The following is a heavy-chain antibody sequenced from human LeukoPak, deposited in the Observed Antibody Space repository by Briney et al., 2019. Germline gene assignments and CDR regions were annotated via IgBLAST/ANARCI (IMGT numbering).Heavy chain of an antibody. CDR1: GFTFGSFW. CDR3: ARDWYYDFWSGWYFDL. D-gene: IGHD3-3*01. V-gene: IGHV3-7*01. Sequence: GGSLRLSRAASGFTFGSFWMSWVRQAPGKGLEWVANIKQDGSEKYYVDSVKGRFTISRDNAKNSLYLQMNSLRAEDTAVYYCARDWYYDFWSGWYFDLWGRGTLVTVSS. J-gene: IGHJ2*01. CDR2: IKQDGSEK.